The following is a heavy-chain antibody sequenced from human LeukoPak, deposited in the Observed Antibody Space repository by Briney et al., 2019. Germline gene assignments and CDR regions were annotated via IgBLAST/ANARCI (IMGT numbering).Heavy chain of an antibody. CDR2: ISSSSGTI. CDR3: AHLSIVAAVDY. Sequence: PGGSLRLSCAASGFTFSSYSMNWVRQAPGKGLEWVSYISSSSGTIYYADSVKGRFTISRDNAKNSLYLQMNSLRAEDTAVYYCAHLSIVAAVDYWGQGTLVTVSS. CDR1: GFTFSSYS. J-gene: IGHJ4*02. D-gene: IGHD6-13*01. V-gene: IGHV3-48*04.